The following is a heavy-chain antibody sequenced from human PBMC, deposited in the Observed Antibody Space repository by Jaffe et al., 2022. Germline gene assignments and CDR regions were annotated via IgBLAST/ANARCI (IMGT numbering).Heavy chain of an antibody. CDR2: INQDESEY. CDR1: GFTFSHYY. D-gene: IGHD3-16*01. J-gene: IGHJ2*01. CDR3: ARVGGPWYSDL. V-gene: IGHV3-7*01. Sequence: EVQLVESGGTVVQPGGSLRLSCAASGFTFSHYYMAWFRQAPGKGLEWVANINQDESEYYSLGSVRGRFTISRDNAQNSLYLQMNSLRVDDTAVYFCARVGGPWYSDLWGRGTLVTVSS.